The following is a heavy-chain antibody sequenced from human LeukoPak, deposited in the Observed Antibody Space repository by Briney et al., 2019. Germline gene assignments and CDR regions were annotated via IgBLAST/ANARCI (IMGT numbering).Heavy chain of an antibody. D-gene: IGHD3-3*01. V-gene: IGHV1-2*02. CDR1: GYTFTGYY. J-gene: IGHJ4*02. Sequence: ASVKVSCKASGYTFTGYYMHWVRQAPGQGLEWMGWINPNSGGTNYAQKFQGRVTMTRDTSISTAYMELSRLRSDDTAVYYCARGLGDFWSGYSFDYRGQGTLVTVSS. CDR3: ARGLGDFWSGYSFDY. CDR2: INPNSGGT.